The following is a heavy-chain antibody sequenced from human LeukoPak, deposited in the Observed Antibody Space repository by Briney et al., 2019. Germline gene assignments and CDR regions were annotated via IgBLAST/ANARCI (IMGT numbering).Heavy chain of an antibody. CDR1: GGSMSRYY. CDR3: ARDKGDYGDYYWFDP. Sequence: SEPLTLTCTVSGGSMSRYYWSWIRQAPGKGLEWLGYIYYSGIANYSPSHKSRVTISVDTSKNQFSLKLRSVTAADTAVYYCARDKGDYGDYYWFDPWGQGTLVTVSS. D-gene: IGHD4-17*01. CDR2: IYYSGIA. J-gene: IGHJ5*02. V-gene: IGHV4-59*01.